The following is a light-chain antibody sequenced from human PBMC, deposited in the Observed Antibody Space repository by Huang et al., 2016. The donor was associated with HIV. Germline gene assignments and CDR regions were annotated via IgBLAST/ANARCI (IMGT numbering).Light chain of an antibody. Sequence: DIVMTQSPLSLPATPGAPAFISCNSSQSLLRSSGYNYLDWYMQKPGQSTQLLIYLGSNRASGVPDRFSGIGAGTDFTLRISRVEAEDVGVYYCMQGLQTPYTFGQGTNLEIK. CDR3: MQGLQTPYT. V-gene: IGKV2-28*01. J-gene: IGKJ2*01. CDR2: LGS. CDR1: QSLLRSSGYNY.